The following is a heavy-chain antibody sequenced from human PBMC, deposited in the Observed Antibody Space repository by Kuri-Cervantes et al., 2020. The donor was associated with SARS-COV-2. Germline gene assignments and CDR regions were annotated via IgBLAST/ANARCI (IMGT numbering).Heavy chain of an antibody. CDR1: GGSFSGYY. D-gene: IGHD3-9*01. CDR2: INHSGST. V-gene: IGHV4-34*01. CDR3: ARDVTGDFDY. Sequence: ESLKISCAVYGGSFSGYYWSWIRQPPGKGLEWIGEINHSGSTNYNPSLKSRVTISVDTSKNQFSLKLSSVTAADTAVYYCARDVTGDFDYWGQGTLVTVSS. J-gene: IGHJ4*02.